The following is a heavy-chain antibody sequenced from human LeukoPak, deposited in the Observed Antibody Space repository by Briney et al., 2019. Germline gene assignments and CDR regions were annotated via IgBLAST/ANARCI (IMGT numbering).Heavy chain of an antibody. CDR3: ARDSRWLLYY. V-gene: IGHV3-7*03. Sequence: PGGSLRLSCTASGFTFSSHWMTWVRQPPGKGLEWVANIKEDGGVEYYVDSVKGRFAISRDNTKNALYLQMNNLRADDTAVYFCARDSRWLLYYWGQGTLITVSS. D-gene: IGHD2-15*01. J-gene: IGHJ4*02. CDR1: GFTFSSHW. CDR2: IKEDGGVE.